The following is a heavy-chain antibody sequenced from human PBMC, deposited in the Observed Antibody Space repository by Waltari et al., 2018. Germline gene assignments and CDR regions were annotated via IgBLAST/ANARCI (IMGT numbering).Heavy chain of an antibody. D-gene: IGHD3-22*01. V-gene: IGHV3-48*01. CDR2: IGSSSSTI. CDR3: AREKYYYDSSGYNAWPV. J-gene: IGHJ6*02. CDR1: GFTFSSYS. Sequence: EVQLVESGGGLVQPGGSLRLSCAASGFTFSSYSMNWVRQAPGKGLEWVSYIGSSSSTIYYADSVKCRFTSSRDNAKNSLYLQMNSLRAEDTAVYYCAREKYYYDSSGYNAWPVWGQGTTVTVSS.